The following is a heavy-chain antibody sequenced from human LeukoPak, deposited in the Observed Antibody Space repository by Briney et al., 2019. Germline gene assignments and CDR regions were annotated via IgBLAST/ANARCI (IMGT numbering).Heavy chain of an antibody. V-gene: IGHV3-30*18. CDR1: GFTFSSYG. CDR2: ISYDGSNK. J-gene: IGHJ4*02. Sequence: GGSLRLSCAASGFTFSSYGMHWVRQAPGEGLEWVAVISYDGSNKYYADSVKGRFTISRDNSKNTLYLQMNSLRAEDTAVYYCAKDSGVRGVGPFDYWGQGTLVTVSS. D-gene: IGHD3-10*01. CDR3: AKDSGVRGVGPFDY.